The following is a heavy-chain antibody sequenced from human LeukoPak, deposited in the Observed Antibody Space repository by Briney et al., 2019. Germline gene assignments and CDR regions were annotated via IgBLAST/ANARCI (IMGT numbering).Heavy chain of an antibody. CDR3: ARHQWLTSVDY. J-gene: IGHJ4*02. CDR1: GYSFTSYW. V-gene: IGHV5-51*01. CDR2: IYPGDSDT. Sequence: GGSLKISCKGSGYSFTSYWIGWVRQTPGKGLEWMGIIYPGDSDTRYSPSFQGQVTISADKSISTAYLQWSSLKASDTAMYYCARHQWLTSVDYWGQGTLVTVSS. D-gene: IGHD6-19*01.